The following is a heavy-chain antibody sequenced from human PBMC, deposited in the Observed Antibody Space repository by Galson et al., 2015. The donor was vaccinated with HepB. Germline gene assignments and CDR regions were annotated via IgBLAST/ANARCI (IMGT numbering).Heavy chain of an antibody. J-gene: IGHJ3*02. CDR1: GFTFSSYA. V-gene: IGHV3-23*01. CDR2: ITGNDGST. CDR3: VKNGPCVDNCVLFDI. D-gene: IGHD1-20*01. Sequence: SLRLSCAASGFTFSSYAMSWVRQAPGKGLEWVSVITGNDGSTQYADSVKGRFTISRDISENTLYLQMNSLRAEDTAVYYCVKNGPCVDNCVLFDIWGQGTMVTVSP.